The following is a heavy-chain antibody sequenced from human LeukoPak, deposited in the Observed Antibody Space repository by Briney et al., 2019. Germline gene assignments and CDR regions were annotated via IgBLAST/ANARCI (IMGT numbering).Heavy chain of an antibody. D-gene: IGHD3-22*01. CDR1: GGSFSGYY. Sequence: PSETLSLTCAVYGGSFSGYYWSWIRQPPGKGLEWIGEINHSGSTNYNPSLKSRVTISVDTSKNQFSLKLSSVTAADTAVYYCARGNYYDSSGYYYYYCWGQATLVTVSS. CDR2: INHSGST. CDR3: ARGNYYDSSGYYYYYC. J-gene: IGHJ4*02. V-gene: IGHV4-34*01.